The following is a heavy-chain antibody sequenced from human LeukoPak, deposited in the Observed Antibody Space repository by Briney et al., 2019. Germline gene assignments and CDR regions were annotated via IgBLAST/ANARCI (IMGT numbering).Heavy chain of an antibody. V-gene: IGHV5-51*01. CDR2: IYPGDSDT. D-gene: IGHD6-13*01. J-gene: IGHJ2*01. CDR1: GYSFTSYW. Sequence: GESLKISCKGSGYSFTSYWIGWVRQMPGKGLEWMGIIYPGDSDTRYSPSFQGQVTISADKSISTAYLQWSSLKASDTAMYYCARRPNIAAAAYWYFDLWGRGTLVTVSS. CDR3: ARRPNIAAAAYWYFDL.